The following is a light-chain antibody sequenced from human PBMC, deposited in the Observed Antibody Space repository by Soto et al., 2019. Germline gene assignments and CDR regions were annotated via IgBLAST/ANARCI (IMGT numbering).Light chain of an antibody. CDR2: DVN. CDR1: SSDVGSYDY. V-gene: IGLV2-14*03. CDR3: CAYSTSGTHV. Sequence: VLTQPASAYGSPGQSITVSCTGTSSDVGSYDYVSWHQQHPGKAPKLIIYDVNNRPSGVPSRLSGSKSGNTASLIISGLQTEDEADYYCCAYSTSGTHVFGTGTKFTV. J-gene: IGLJ1*01.